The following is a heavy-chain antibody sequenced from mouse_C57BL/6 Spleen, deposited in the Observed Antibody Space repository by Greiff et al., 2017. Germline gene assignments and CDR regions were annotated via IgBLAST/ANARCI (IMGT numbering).Heavy chain of an antibody. CDR3: ASLYGNYAMDY. D-gene: IGHD2-1*01. Sequence: EVMLVEPGGGLVKPGGSLKLSCAASGFTFSSYAMSWVRQTPEKRLEWVGIISDGGCYTYYPDNVKGRFTISRDNAKNNLYLQMSHLKSEDTAMYYCASLYGNYAMDYWGQGTSVTVSS. V-gene: IGHV5-4*03. CDR2: ISDGGCYT. CDR1: GFTFSSYA. J-gene: IGHJ4*01.